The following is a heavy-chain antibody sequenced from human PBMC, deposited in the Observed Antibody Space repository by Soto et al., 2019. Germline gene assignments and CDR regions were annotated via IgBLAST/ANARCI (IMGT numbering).Heavy chain of an antibody. J-gene: IGHJ6*02. V-gene: IGHV4-59*01. D-gene: IGHD5-18*01. CDR2: VYYRGTT. Sequence: SETLSLTCTVSGGSISNYYWSWIRQPPGKGLEWIGYVYYRGTTNYNPSLKSRVTISVDTSKNQLSLKMNSVTAADTAVYFCTRAPSAYSRGYGMDVWGQGTTVTVSS. CDR3: TRAPSAYSRGYGMDV. CDR1: GGSISNYY.